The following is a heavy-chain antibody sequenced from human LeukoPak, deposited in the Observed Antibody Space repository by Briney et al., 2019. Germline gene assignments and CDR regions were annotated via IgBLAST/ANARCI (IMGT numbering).Heavy chain of an antibody. CDR2: ISGSGGSR. CDR3: AKGYSSSSRFDY. J-gene: IGHJ4*02. Sequence: PGGSLRLSCAASGFTFSSYAMSWVRQAPGKGLERVSAISGSGGSRYYADSVKGRFTISRDNSKNTLYLQMNSLRAEDTAVYYCAKGYSSSSRFDYWGQGTLVTVSS. D-gene: IGHD6-6*01. CDR1: GFTFSSYA. V-gene: IGHV3-23*01.